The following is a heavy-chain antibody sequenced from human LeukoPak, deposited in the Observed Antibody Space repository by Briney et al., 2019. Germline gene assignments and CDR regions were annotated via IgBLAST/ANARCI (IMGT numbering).Heavy chain of an antibody. CDR3: ARGGSADD. Sequence: GGSLRLSCTASGFTFSNCEMNWVRQAPGKGLEWLSYISTRGNTIYYADSVKGRFTISRDKAKNSLFLQMNSLRAEDTALYYCARGGSADDWGQGTLVTVSS. CDR1: GFTFSNCE. J-gene: IGHJ4*02. CDR2: ISTRGNTI. D-gene: IGHD2-15*01. V-gene: IGHV3-48*03.